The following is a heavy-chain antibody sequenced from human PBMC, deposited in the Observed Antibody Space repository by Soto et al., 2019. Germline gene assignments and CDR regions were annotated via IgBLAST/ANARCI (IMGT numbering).Heavy chain of an antibody. CDR3: ARERIAARPFYYYGMDV. J-gene: IGHJ6*02. V-gene: IGHV1-2*04. CDR1: GYTFTGYY. D-gene: IGHD6-6*01. Sequence: ASVKVSCKASGYTFTGYYMHWVRQAPGQGLEWMGWINPNSGGTNYAQKFQGWVTMTRDTSISTAYMELSRLRSDDTAVYYCARERIAARPFYYYGMDVWGQGTTVTVSS. CDR2: INPNSGGT.